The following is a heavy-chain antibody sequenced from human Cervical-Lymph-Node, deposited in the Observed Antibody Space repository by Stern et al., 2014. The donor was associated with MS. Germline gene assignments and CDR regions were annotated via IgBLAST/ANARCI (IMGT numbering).Heavy chain of an antibody. CDR1: GGSISSYY. V-gene: IGHV4-59*01. J-gene: IGHJ4*02. CDR3: ARSDSEVLDY. D-gene: IGHD5-18*01. CDR2: IYYSGST. Sequence: QVQLQESGPGLVKPSETLSLTCTVSGGSISSYYWSWIRQPPGKGLEWIGYIYYSGSTNYNPSLKSRVTISVDTSKNQFSLKLSSVTAADTAVYYCARSDSEVLDYWGQGTLVTVSS.